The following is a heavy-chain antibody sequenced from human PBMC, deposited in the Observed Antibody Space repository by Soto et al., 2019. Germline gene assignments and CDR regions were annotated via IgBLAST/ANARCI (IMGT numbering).Heavy chain of an antibody. Sequence: QVQLVQSGAEVKKPGSSVKVSCKASGGTFSSYAISWVRQAPGQGLEWMGGIIPIFGTANYAQKFQGRVTITADESTSTAYMELSSLSAEDTAVYYCAGADSNYVRDWYLDLWGRGTLVTVSS. CDR3: AGADSNYVRDWYLDL. CDR2: IIPIFGTA. CDR1: GGTFSSYA. D-gene: IGHD4-4*01. J-gene: IGHJ2*01. V-gene: IGHV1-69*01.